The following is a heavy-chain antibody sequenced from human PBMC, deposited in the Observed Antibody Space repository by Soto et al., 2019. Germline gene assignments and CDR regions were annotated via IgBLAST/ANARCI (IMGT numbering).Heavy chain of an antibody. V-gene: IGHV3-23*01. D-gene: IGHD6-13*01. CDR1: GFTFSSYA. CDR3: AKDLTEAYSSSWYWDYFDY. Sequence: PGGSLRLSCAASGFTFSSYAMSWVRQAPGKGLEWVSAISGSGGSTYYADSVKGRFTISRDNSKNTLYLQMNSLRAEDTAVYYCAKDLTEAYSSSWYWDYFDYWGQGTLVTVSS. J-gene: IGHJ4*02. CDR2: ISGSGGST.